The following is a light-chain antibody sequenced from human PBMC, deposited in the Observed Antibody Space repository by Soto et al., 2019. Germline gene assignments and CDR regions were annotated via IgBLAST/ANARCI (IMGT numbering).Light chain of an antibody. V-gene: IGKV1-16*02. J-gene: IGKJ3*01. CDR2: AAS. CDR1: QASSNY. Sequence: DIQMTQSPSSLSASVGDRVTITCRASQASSNYLAWFQQKPGEATKTLIYAASTLQPGVPSKFTGSGSGTHFPLTISRLQPGDFATYYCQQYNSYPPTFRPGPKQDI. CDR3: QQYNSYPPT.